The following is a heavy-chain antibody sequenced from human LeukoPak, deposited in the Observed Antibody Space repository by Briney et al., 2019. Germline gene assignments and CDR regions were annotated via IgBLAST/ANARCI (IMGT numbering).Heavy chain of an antibody. Sequence: ASVKVSCKASGYTFTSYGISWVRQAPGQGLEWMGWISAYNGNTNYAQKLQGRVTMTTDPSTSTAYMELRSLRSDDTAGYYCARDHSSSWYYGAFDIWGQGTMVTVSS. D-gene: IGHD6-13*01. J-gene: IGHJ3*02. V-gene: IGHV1-18*01. CDR2: ISAYNGNT. CDR1: GYTFTSYG. CDR3: ARDHSSSWYYGAFDI.